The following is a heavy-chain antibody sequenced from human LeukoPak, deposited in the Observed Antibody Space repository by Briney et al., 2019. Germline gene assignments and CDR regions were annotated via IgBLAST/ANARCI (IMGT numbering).Heavy chain of an antibody. Sequence: PSETLSLTCTVSGGSISSSSYYWGWIRQPPGKGLEWIGSIYYSGSTYYNPSLKSRVTISVDTSKNQFSLKLSSVTAADTAVYYCARHVQWELTNWFDLWGQGTLVTVSS. CDR1: GGSISSSSYY. D-gene: IGHD1-26*01. V-gene: IGHV4-39*01. CDR3: ARHVQWELTNWFDL. CDR2: IYYSGST. J-gene: IGHJ5*02.